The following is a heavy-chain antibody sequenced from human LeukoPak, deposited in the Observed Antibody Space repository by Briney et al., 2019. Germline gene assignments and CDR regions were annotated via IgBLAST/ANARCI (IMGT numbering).Heavy chain of an antibody. CDR2: VYHSGKT. J-gene: IGHJ4*02. D-gene: IGHD5-24*01. CDR3: ARLRRDGYNFFDY. Sequence: SETLSLTCSVSGDSLRNGYYWGFIRQPPGKGLEWIASVYHSGKTYCNPSLKSRVTISVDTSKNQFSLKLSSVTAADTAVYYCARLRRDGYNFFDYWGQGTLVTVSS. V-gene: IGHV4-38-2*02. CDR1: GDSLRNGYY.